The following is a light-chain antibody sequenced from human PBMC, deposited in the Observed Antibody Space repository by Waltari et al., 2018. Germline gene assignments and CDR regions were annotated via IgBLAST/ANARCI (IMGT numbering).Light chain of an antibody. V-gene: IGLV2-14*01. J-gene: IGLJ3*02. CDR3: SSYTSTSPYVV. CDR2: DVS. Sequence: QSALTQPASVSGSPGQSITITCTGTSSDVGVYNVVSWYQQYPGKAPKLMIYDVSNRPSGLSNRFSGSKSGNTASLTISGLQAEDEAEYYCSSYTSTSPYVVFGGGTKLTVL. CDR1: SSDVGVYNV.